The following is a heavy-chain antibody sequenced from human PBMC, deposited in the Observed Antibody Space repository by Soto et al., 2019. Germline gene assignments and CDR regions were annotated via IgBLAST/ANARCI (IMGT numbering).Heavy chain of an antibody. J-gene: IGHJ4*02. CDR3: EKDGDIAVAGTNFGY. CDR1: GFTFSSYA. Sequence: GCLLPACAASGFTFSSYAMSWVRQAPGKGLEWVSAISGSGGSTYYADSVKGRFTISRDNSKNTLYLQMNSLRAEDTAVYYCEKDGDIAVAGTNFGYWGQGTLVTVYS. V-gene: IGHV3-23*01. CDR2: ISGSGGST. D-gene: IGHD6-19*01.